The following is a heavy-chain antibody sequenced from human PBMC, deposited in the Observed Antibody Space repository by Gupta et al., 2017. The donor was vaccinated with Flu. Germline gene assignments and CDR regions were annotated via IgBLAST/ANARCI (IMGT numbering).Heavy chain of an antibody. CDR2: IFPRDSDT. J-gene: IGHJ4*02. Sequence: EVQLVQSGAEVKKPGESLRISCQGSGYTFTTYWIGWVRQMPGKGLEWMGIIFPRDSDTRYSPSSQGQVTISVDKSINTAYLQWSSLKASDTVMYYCATFTGTADTAPDYWGQGTLVTVSS. V-gene: IGHV5-51*03. CDR3: ATFTGTADTAPDY. D-gene: IGHD1/OR15-1a*01. CDR1: GYTFTTYW.